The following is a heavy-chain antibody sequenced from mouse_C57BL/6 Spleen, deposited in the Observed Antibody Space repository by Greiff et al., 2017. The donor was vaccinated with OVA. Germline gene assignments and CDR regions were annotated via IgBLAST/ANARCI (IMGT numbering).Heavy chain of an antibody. CDR1: GFTFSNYW. CDR3: TGLLLRYYFDY. D-gene: IGHD1-1*01. Sequence: EVKLVESGGGLVQPGGSMKLSCVASGFTFSNYWMNWVRQSPEKGLEWVAQIRLKSDNYATHYAESVKWRFTISRDDSKSSVYLQMNNLRAEDTGIYYCTGLLLRYYFDYWGQGTTLTVSS. CDR2: IRLKSDNYAT. J-gene: IGHJ2*01. V-gene: IGHV6-3*01.